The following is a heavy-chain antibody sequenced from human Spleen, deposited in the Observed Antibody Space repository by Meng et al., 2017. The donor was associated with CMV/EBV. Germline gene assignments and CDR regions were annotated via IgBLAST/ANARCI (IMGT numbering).Heavy chain of an antibody. CDR1: FSNDA. CDR3: AKQSGATMIVVAWGYFDL. CDR2: IWFDGSNK. J-gene: IGHJ2*01. D-gene: IGHD3-22*01. V-gene: IGHV3-33*06. Sequence: FSNDARHWVRQAPGKGLEWVAVIWFDGSNKFYVDSVKGRFTISRDNSNNTLYLQMNSLRAEDTAVYYCAKQSGATMIVVAWGYFDLWGRGTLVTVSS.